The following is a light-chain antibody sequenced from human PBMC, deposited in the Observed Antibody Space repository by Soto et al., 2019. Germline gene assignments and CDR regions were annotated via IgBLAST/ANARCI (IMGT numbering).Light chain of an antibody. CDR1: NSDVGGHNY. CDR2: EVS. V-gene: IGLV2-14*01. J-gene: IGLJ1*01. CDR3: SSFSSTSTLYV. Sequence: QSALTQPASVSGSPGQSITISCTGNNSDVGGHNYVSWYQHHPGKAPKLMIYEVSNRPSGVSNRFSGSKSGNTASLTISGLQAEDEADYHCSSFSSTSTLYVFGTGTKLTVL.